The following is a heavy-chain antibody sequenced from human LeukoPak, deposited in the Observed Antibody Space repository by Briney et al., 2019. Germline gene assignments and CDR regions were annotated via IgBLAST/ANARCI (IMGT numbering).Heavy chain of an antibody. Sequence: ASVKVSCKASGYTFTDYYIHWVRQAPGQGLEWMGWINPYSGGTNYAQQFQGRVTLTTDTSISTAYMGLSRLRSDDTAVYYCARVRRFYEILTAYYPLWFDPWGQGTLVTVSS. V-gene: IGHV1-2*02. CDR2: INPYSGGT. D-gene: IGHD3-9*01. CDR1: GYTFTDYY. CDR3: ARVRRFYEILTAYYPLWFDP. J-gene: IGHJ5*01.